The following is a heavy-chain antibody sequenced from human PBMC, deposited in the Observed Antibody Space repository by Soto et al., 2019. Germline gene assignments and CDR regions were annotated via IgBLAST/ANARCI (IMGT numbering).Heavy chain of an antibody. Sequence: QVQLQESGPGLVKPSETLSLTCTVSGGSVSSGSYYWSWIRQPPGKGLEWIGYIYYSVSTNYNPSPXSXXPIAVYTSKNQFSLKVSSVTAADTAVYYCASSSSGWDEVIYWGQGTLVTVSS. V-gene: IGHV4-61*01. CDR3: ASSSSGWDEVIY. J-gene: IGHJ4*02. CDR1: GGSVSSGSYY. CDR2: IYYSVST. D-gene: IGHD6-19*01.